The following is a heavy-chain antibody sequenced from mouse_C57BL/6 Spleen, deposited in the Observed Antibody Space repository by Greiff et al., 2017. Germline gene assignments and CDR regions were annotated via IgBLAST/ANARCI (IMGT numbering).Heavy chain of an antibody. V-gene: IGHV2-2*01. J-gene: IGHJ1*03. D-gene: IGHD2-3*01. CDR3: ARGLYDGYSWYFDV. CDR2: IWSGGST. Sequence: VKLMESGPGLVQPSQSLSITCTVSGFSLTSYGVHWVRQSPGKGLEWLGVIWSGGSTDYNAAFISRLSISKDNSKIQVFFKMNSLQADDTAIYYCARGLYDGYSWYFDVWGTGTTVTVSS. CDR1: GFSLTSYG.